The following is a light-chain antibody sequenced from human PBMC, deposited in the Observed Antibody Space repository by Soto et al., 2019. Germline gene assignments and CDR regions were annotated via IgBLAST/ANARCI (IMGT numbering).Light chain of an antibody. J-gene: IGKJ3*01. V-gene: IGKV1-5*01. CDR3: QQRADWPAT. CDR1: QSVSSW. Sequence: IQMTQSPSTLSASVGDRITITCRASQSVSSWLAWYQQKPGRVPKLLIYDASTLESGVPSTFGGSGSGTEFTLTINSLQPEDFATYYCQQRADWPATFGPGTKVDIK. CDR2: DAS.